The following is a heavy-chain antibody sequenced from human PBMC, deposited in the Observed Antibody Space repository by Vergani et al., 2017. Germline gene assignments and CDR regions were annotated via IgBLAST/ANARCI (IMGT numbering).Heavy chain of an antibody. CDR1: GFTFSSHG. Sequence: EVQLLESGGGLVQPGGSLSLSCAASGFTFSSHGMSWVRRAPGKGLEWVSGIRGSGGSTYYADSVKGRFTISRDNSKNTLYLQMNSLRAEDTAIYYCAKYDNSDYYYAAFDYWGQGTLVTVSS. V-gene: IGHV3-23*01. CDR3: AKYDNSDYYYAAFDY. J-gene: IGHJ4*02. D-gene: IGHD3-22*01. CDR2: IRGSGGST.